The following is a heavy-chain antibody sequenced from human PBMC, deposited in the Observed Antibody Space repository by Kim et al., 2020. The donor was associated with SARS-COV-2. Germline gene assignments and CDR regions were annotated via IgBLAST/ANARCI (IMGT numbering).Heavy chain of an antibody. V-gene: IGHV3-11*04. CDR1: GFTFSDYY. CDR2: ISSSGSTI. D-gene: IGHD3-10*01. Sequence: GGSLRLSCAASGFTFSDYYMSWIRQAPGKGLEWVSYISSSGSTIYYADSVKGRFTISRDNAKNSLYLQMNSLRAEDTAVYYCARDLERSGWFGELSLYYYGMDVWGQGTTVTVSS. J-gene: IGHJ6*02. CDR3: ARDLERSGWFGELSLYYYGMDV.